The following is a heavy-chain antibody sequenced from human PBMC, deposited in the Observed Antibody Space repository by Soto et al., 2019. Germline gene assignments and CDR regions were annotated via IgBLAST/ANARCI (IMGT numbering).Heavy chain of an antibody. CDR2: ISGYNGNT. CDR1: GYTFTNYG. V-gene: IGHV1-18*01. Sequence: QVQVVQSGDEVKKPGASVKVSCKASGYTFTNYGFSWVRQAPGQGLEWMGWISGYNGNTKYAEKFQGRVTMTTDTNRSTAHMELRSLRSDDTDVYYCAREGQAPYYYYGMDVWGQGTAVTVSS. J-gene: IGHJ6*02. CDR3: AREGQAPYYYYGMDV.